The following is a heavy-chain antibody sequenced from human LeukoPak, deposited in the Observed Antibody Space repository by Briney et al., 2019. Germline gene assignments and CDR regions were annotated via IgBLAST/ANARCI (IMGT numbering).Heavy chain of an antibody. J-gene: IGHJ4*02. V-gene: IGHV1-2*04. CDR2: INPNGGGT. D-gene: IGHD3-9*01. CDR3: ARTEDYDILTGYYKGGYFDY. Sequence: ASVKVSCKASGYTFTGYYMHWVRQAPGQGLEWMGWINPNGGGTNYAQKFQGWVTMTRDTSISTAYMELSRLRSDDTAVYYCARTEDYDILTGYYKGGYFDYWGQGTLVTVSS. CDR1: GYTFTGYY.